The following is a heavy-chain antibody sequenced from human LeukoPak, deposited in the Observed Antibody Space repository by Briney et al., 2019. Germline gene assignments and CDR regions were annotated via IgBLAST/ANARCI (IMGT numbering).Heavy chain of an antibody. CDR2: IYYSGST. V-gene: IGHV4-31*02. D-gene: IGHD5-18*01. CDR1: SYW. Sequence: SYWMSWIRQHPGKGLEWIGYIYYSGSTYYNPSLKSRVTISVDTSKNQFSLKLSSVTAADTAVYYCARNTAMVFDYWGQGTLVTVSS. J-gene: IGHJ4*02. CDR3: ARNTAMVFDY.